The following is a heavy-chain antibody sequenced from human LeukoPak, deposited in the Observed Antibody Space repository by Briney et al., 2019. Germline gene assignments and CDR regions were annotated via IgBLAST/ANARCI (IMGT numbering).Heavy chain of an antibody. CDR2: IGAAGAHT. Sequence: GSLRLSCAASGFRFSYHDMHWVRQAPGKGLEFVSSIGAAGAHTFYADSVKGRFTISRDNFQSTMYLQMDGLRPEDSAVYYCARELGGTKTGGFDIWGQGTVVTVSS. D-gene: IGHD1-14*01. CDR3: ARELGGTKTGGFDI. V-gene: IGHV3-64*02. CDR1: GFRFSYHD. J-gene: IGHJ3*02.